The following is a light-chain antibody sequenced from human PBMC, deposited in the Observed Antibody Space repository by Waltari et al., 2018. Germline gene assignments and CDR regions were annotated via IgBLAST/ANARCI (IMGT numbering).Light chain of an antibody. CDR2: DIN. V-gene: IGLV2-11*01. CDR1: SSDVGGYTY. J-gene: IGLJ3*02. CDR3: CSYVGSNIYWV. Sequence: QSALTQPRSVSGSPGQSVTISCTGTSSDVGGYTYVSCYQQHPDKAPKLIIYDINKRPSGVPDRFSGSKSGNTASLTISGLQAEDEADYYCCSYVGSNIYWVFGGGTKLTVL.